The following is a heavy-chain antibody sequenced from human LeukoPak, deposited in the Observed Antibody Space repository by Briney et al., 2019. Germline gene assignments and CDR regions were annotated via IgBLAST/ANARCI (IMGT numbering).Heavy chain of an antibody. D-gene: IGHD4-17*01. J-gene: IGHJ4*02. CDR2: ISHSGST. CDR3: ARQSVTTTIDY. CDR1: GGSFSGYF. Sequence: SETLSLTCAVYGGSFSGYFWSWIRQPPDKGLEWIGEISHSGSTNYNPSLKSRVTISVDTSKNQFSLRLSSVTAADTAVYYCARQSVTTTIDYWGQGTLVTVSS. V-gene: IGHV4-34*01.